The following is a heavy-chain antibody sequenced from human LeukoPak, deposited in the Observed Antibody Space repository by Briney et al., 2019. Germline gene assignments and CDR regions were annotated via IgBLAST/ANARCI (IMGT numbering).Heavy chain of an antibody. Sequence: PGGSLRLSCAASGFTFSSYAMSWVRQAPGKGLEWVSAISGSGGSTYYADSVKGRFTISRDNSKNTLYLQMNRLRAADTAVYYRAKECFGELSSSSPDYWGQGTLVTVSS. CDR1: GFTFSSYA. D-gene: IGHD3-10*01. J-gene: IGHJ4*02. V-gene: IGHV3-23*01. CDR3: AKECFGELSSSSPDY. CDR2: ISGSGGST.